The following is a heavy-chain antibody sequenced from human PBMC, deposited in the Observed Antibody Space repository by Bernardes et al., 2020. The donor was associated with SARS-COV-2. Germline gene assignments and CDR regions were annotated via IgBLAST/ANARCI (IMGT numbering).Heavy chain of an antibody. J-gene: IGHJ6*02. CDR2: IIPVFGTP. D-gene: IGHD1-26*01. Sequence: KVSCKASGDTFSSNALSWVRQAPGQGLEWMGGIIPVFGTPNYAQKFQGRVTITADESTSTAYMELSILRSEDTAVYYCAKSSPSGTYSYYYYGMVVCGQGTTVTVSS. V-gene: IGHV1-69*01. CDR1: GDTFSSNA. CDR3: AKSSPSGTYSYYYYGMVV.